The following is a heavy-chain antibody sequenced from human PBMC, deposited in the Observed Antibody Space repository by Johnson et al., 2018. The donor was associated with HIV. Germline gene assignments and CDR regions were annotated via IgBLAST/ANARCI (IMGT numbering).Heavy chain of an antibody. Sequence: VHLVESGGGLVQPGGSLRLSCAASGFTFSSYWMHWVRQAPGKGLEWVSVIYSGGSTYYADSVKGRFTISRDNSKNTLYLQMNSLRAEDTAVYYCARDLSEGELGHAFDIWGQGTMVTVSS. CDR3: ARDLSEGELGHAFDI. V-gene: IGHV3-66*01. J-gene: IGHJ3*02. CDR1: GFTFSSYW. CDR2: IYSGGST. D-gene: IGHD1-26*01.